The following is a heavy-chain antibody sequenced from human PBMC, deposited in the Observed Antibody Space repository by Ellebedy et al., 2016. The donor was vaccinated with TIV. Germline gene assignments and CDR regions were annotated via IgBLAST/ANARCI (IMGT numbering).Heavy chain of an antibody. D-gene: IGHD1-1*01. J-gene: IGHJ6*02. V-gene: IGHV1-69*13. CDR2: IILIFGTA. Sequence: SVKVSCXASGGTFSSYAISWVRQAPGQGLEWMGGIILIFGTANYAQKFQGRVTITADESTSTAYMELSSLRSEDTAVYYCARAQTEPGYSEALYYYYGMDVWGQGTTVTVSS. CDR3: ARAQTEPGYSEALYYYYGMDV. CDR1: GGTFSSYA.